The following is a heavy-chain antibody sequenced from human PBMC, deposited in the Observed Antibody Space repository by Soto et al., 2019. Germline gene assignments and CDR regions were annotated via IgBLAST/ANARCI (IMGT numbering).Heavy chain of an antibody. Sequence: GGSLRLSCAASGFSLSDYWMHWVRQGPGKGLVWVSRISYTGSSITYADSVRGRFTISRDSAKNTLYLQMNSLRAEDTAVYYCARDPYGLGVWGQGTTVTVSS. J-gene: IGHJ6*02. CDR3: ARDPYGLGV. CDR1: GFSLSDYW. CDR2: ISYTGSSI. V-gene: IGHV3-74*01.